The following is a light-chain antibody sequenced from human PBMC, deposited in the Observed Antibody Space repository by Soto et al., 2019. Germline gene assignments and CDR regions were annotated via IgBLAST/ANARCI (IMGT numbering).Light chain of an antibody. CDR2: DAS. V-gene: IGKV3-11*01. CDR3: QQRSNWPLG. CDR1: QTISNTY. Sequence: EIVMTQSPGTLSLSPGERATLSCRASQTISNTYLAWYQQKPGQAPRLLIYDASNRATGIPARFSGSGSGTDFTLTISSLEPEDFAVYYCQQRSNWPLGFGQGTKVDIK. J-gene: IGKJ1*01.